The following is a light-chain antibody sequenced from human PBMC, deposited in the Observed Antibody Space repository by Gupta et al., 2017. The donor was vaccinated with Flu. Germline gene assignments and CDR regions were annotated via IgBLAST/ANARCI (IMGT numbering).Light chain of an antibody. J-gene: IGLJ3*02. V-gene: IGLV8-61*01. CDR1: SGSVSTSYH. CDR3: VLYMGSGMWV. Sequence: QTVVTQEPSFSVSPGGTVTLTIGLSSGSVSTSYHPSWYQQTPDQAPRTLIYSTNTRSSGVPDRFSGAILGNKAALTITGAQADDESDYYCVLYMGSGMWVFGGGTKLTVL. CDR2: STN.